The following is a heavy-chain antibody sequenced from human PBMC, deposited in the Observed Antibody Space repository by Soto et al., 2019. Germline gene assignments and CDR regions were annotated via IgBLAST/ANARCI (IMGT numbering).Heavy chain of an antibody. D-gene: IGHD3-22*01. J-gene: IGHJ4*02. CDR1: GGSFSGYY. CDR2: INNSGRT. V-gene: IGHV4-34*01. Sequence: QVQLQQWGAGLLKPSETLSLTCAVYGGSFSGYYWTWIRQPPGKGLEWIGEINNSGRTNQNPSLKRRLTISVDTSKNQCSLNLRSVTAADTAVYYCVRGITMKVAVQRDAPDKYYFDSWGQGTRVTVSS. CDR3: VRGITMKVAVQRDAPDKYYFDS.